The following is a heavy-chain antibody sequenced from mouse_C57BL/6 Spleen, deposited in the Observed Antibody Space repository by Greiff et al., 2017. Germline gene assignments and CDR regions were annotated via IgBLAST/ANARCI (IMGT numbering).Heavy chain of an antibody. CDR1: GYSITSGYD. CDR3: ARGGDYVDY. J-gene: IGHJ2*01. CDR2: ISYSGST. Sequence: DVQLQESGPGMVKPSQSLSFTCTVTGYSITSGYDWHWIRHFPGNKLEWMGYISYSGSTNYNPSLKSRISITHDTSKNHFFLKLNSVTTEDTATYYCARGGDYVDYWGQGTTLTVSS. V-gene: IGHV3-1*01.